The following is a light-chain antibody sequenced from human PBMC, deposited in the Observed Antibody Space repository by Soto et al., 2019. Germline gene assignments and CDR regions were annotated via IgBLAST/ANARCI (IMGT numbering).Light chain of an antibody. Sequence: DIQLTQSPSSVSASVGDSVTITCRASQSVDNWLAWYQQKPGKAPKLLIYSTTSLQSGFPSRVRGSGSGTDFTLPISGLQPEDFAIYYCQQANTFPFTFGQGTRLDMK. CDR3: QQANTFPFT. J-gene: IGKJ5*01. CDR1: QSVDNW. CDR2: STT. V-gene: IGKV1-12*01.